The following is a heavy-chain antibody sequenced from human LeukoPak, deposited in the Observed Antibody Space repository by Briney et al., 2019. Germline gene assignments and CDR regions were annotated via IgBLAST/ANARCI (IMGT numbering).Heavy chain of an antibody. CDR1: GFTFSSYW. J-gene: IGHJ6*03. V-gene: IGHV3-7*01. Sequence: GRSLRLSCAASGFTFSSYWMSWVRQAPGKGLEWVANIKQDGSEKYYVDSVKGRFTISRDNAKNSLYLQMNSLRAEDTAVYYCARDQQQLVQNYYYYYYMDVWGKGTTVTVSS. CDR3: ARDQQQLVQNYYYYYYMDV. D-gene: IGHD6-13*01. CDR2: IKQDGSEK.